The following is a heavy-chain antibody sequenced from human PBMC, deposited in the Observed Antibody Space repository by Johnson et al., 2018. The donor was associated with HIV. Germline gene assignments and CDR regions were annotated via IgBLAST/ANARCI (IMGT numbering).Heavy chain of an antibody. J-gene: IGHJ3*02. Sequence: VQLVESGGGVVQPGRSLRLSCAASGFTFSSNYMSWVRQAPVKGLEWVSVIYSGGSTYYADSVKGRFTISRDNSKNTLYLQLNSLRAEDTAVYYCAKIAVAGTYHDAFDIWGQGTMVTVSS. CDR2: IYSGGST. D-gene: IGHD6-19*01. V-gene: IGHV3-66*02. CDR3: AKIAVAGTYHDAFDI. CDR1: GFTFSSNY.